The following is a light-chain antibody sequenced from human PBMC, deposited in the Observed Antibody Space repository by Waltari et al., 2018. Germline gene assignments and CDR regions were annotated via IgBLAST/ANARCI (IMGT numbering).Light chain of an antibody. Sequence: SYELTQPPSVSVSPGQTASITCSGDQLGHKFASWYQQKPGQSPVVVIYEDKKRPSGLPERFSGSNSGNEATLTISGTQAVDAADYYCQTWDGTTAVFGGGTTLTVL. CDR3: QTWDGTTAV. CDR2: EDK. V-gene: IGLV3-1*01. J-gene: IGLJ3*02. CDR1: QLGHKF.